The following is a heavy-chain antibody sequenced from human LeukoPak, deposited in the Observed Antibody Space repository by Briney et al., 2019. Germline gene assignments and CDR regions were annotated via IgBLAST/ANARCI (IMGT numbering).Heavy chain of an antibody. CDR1: GASITGHY. CDR2: ISHIGST. Sequence: PSETLSLTCTVSGASITGHYLTWIRQPPGNGLEWIGYISHIGSTNYNPSLKSRVTISVDTSKNQFSLKLSSVTAADTAVYYCARARPLLRFLEWSTQRYGSGYYDYWGQGTLVTVSS. V-gene: IGHV4-59*11. J-gene: IGHJ4*02. CDR3: ARARPLLRFLEWSTQRYGSGYYDY. D-gene: IGHD3-3*01.